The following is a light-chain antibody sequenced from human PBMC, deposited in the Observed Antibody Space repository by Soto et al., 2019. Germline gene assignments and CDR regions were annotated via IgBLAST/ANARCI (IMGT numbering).Light chain of an antibody. CDR2: EVR. V-gene: IGLV2-14*01. Sequence: QSALTQPASVSGSPGQSITISCSGTSSDVGGHNFVSWYQQHPGKAPKLIIYEVRNRPSGVSNRFSGSKSGNTASLTISGLQAEDEADYYCSSHTSSSTRVFGGGTKLTVL. J-gene: IGLJ2*01. CDR3: SSHTSSSTRV. CDR1: SSDVGGHNF.